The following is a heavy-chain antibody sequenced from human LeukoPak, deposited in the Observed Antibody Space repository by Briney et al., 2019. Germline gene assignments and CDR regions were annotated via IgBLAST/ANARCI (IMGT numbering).Heavy chain of an antibody. J-gene: IGHJ4*02. CDR3: ARHFDYENTTYYSAYDY. CDR1: GASISTYY. V-gene: IGHV4-59*08. D-gene: IGHD3-22*01. Sequence: SETLSLTCAVSGASISTYYWSWIRQPPGKGLEWIGYIFYTGSTNYNPSLKRRVTISVDTSKNQFSLKLSSVTAADTAVYYCARHFDYENTTYYSAYDYWGQGTLVTVSS. CDR2: IFYTGST.